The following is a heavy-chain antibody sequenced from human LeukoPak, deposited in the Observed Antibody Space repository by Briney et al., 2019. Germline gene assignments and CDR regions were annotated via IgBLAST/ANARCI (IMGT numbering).Heavy chain of an antibody. Sequence: PSETLSLTCTVSGGSISLSFWSWLRQPAGKGLEWVGRLYPSGRTENNPSLKSRVSISLDAPKSQFSLRLTSVTAADTAVYFCARDAGSGWYYFDPWGQGTLVTVSS. D-gene: IGHD6-19*01. V-gene: IGHV4-4*07. CDR1: GGSISLSF. CDR3: ARDAGSGWYYFDP. J-gene: IGHJ4*02. CDR2: LYPSGRT.